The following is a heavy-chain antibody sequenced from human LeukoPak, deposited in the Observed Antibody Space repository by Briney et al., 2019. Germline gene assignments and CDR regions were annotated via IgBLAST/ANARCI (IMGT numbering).Heavy chain of an antibody. D-gene: IGHD3-10*01. CDR1: VFTFSSYA. J-gene: IGHJ6*02. Sequence: GGSLRLSCAASVFTFSSYAMSWVRQAPGKGLEWVSAISGSGGSTYYADSVKGRFTISRDNSKNTLYLQMNSLRAEDTAVYYCASHVDYYGSGSSLMPYGMDVWGQGTTVTVSS. CDR3: ASHVDYYGSGSSLMPYGMDV. CDR2: ISGSGGST. V-gene: IGHV3-23*01.